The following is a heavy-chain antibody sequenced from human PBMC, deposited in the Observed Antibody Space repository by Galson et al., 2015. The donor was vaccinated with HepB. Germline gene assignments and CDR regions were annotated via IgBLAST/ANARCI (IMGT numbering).Heavy chain of an antibody. CDR3: VRHLISGSYPNWFDP. CDR1: GGSISSSNCY. CDR2: IFYSGST. V-gene: IGHV4-39*01. D-gene: IGHD1-26*01. J-gene: IGHJ5*02. Sequence: SETLSLTCTVSGGSISSSNCYWGWIRQPPGKGLEWIGSIFYSGSTYYNPSLKSRVTTSVDTSKRQFSLRPTSVTAADTAMYYCVRHLISGSYPNWFDPWGQGTLVTVSS.